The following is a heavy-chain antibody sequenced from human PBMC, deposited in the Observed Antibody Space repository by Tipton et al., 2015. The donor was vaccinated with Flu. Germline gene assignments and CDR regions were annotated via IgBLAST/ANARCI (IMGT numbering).Heavy chain of an antibody. CDR3: ARHGEAAYGFSF. Sequence: VQLVQSGAEVKKPGESLKISCEASGYGFTSYWIGWVRQMPGKGLEWMGIIYPADSDTRYSPSFQGRVTISADRSLNTAYLQWTSLKASDTAMYYCARHGEAAYGFSFWGQGTLVTVSS. D-gene: IGHD3-10*01. V-gene: IGHV5-51*01. CDR2: IYPADSDT. CDR1: GYGFTSYW. J-gene: IGHJ4*02.